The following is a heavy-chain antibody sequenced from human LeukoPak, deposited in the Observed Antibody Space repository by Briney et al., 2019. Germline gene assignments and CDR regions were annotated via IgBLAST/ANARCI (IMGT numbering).Heavy chain of an antibody. J-gene: IGHJ4*02. CDR1: GYTFTGYY. Sequence: ASVKVSCKASGYTFTGYYMHWVRQAPGQGLEWMGWINPNSGGTNYAQKLQGRVTMTTDTSTSTAYMELRSLRSDDTAVYYCARAFAYYDILTGYRYFDYWGQGTLVTVSS. V-gene: IGHV1-2*02. CDR3: ARAFAYYDILTGYRYFDY. D-gene: IGHD3-9*01. CDR2: INPNSGGT.